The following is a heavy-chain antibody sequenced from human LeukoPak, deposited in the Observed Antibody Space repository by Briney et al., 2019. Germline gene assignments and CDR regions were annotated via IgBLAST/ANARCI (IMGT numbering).Heavy chain of an antibody. Sequence: SETLSPTRTVSGGSISSYYWSWIRQPPGKGLEWIGYIYYSGSTNYNPSLKSRVTISVDTSKNQFSLKLSSVTAADTAVYYCARTGDYFDYWGQGTLVTVSS. CDR1: GGSISSYY. V-gene: IGHV4-59*01. CDR2: IYYSGST. J-gene: IGHJ4*02. CDR3: ARTGDYFDY.